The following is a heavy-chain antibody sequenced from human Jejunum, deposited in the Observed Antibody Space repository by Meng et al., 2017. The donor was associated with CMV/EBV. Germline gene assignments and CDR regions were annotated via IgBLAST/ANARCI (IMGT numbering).Heavy chain of an antibody. Sequence: QVSLVQSWAEVKKTGASVKVSCKAYGYTFTSYAMQWVRQAPGQRLEWMGWINAVNGNTKYSQKFQGRVTITRDTSASTAYMELSSLRSEDTAVYYCARGEGYCTNGVCSPGYWGQGSLVTVSS. V-gene: IGHV1-3*01. J-gene: IGHJ4*02. D-gene: IGHD2-8*01. CDR3: ARGEGYCTNGVCSPGY. CDR1: GYTFTSYA. CDR2: INAVNGNT.